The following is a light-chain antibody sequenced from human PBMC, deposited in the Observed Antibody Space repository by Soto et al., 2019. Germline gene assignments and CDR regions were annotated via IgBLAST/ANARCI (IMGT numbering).Light chain of an antibody. CDR3: HQRQSWPRT. Sequence: EIVMTQSPATLSVSPVERATLXCRASQSVSSNLAWYQQKPGQAPRLLIYGASTRAIDIPARFSASGSGTDFTLTISDVQPEDFALYYCHQRQSWPRTFGQGTKVDIK. J-gene: IGKJ1*01. CDR1: QSVSSN. CDR2: GAS. V-gene: IGKV3-15*01.